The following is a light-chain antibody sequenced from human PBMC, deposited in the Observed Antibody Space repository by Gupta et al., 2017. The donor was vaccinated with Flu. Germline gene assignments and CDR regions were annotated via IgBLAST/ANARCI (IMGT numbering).Light chain of an antibody. CDR3: SSHAGRVTWV. V-gene: IGLV2-11*01. J-gene: IGLJ1*01. CDR1: SNDVGGSNR. Sequence: QSAPTPPRSVSGSPGQSVTISCTGSSNDVGGSNRVSWYQQRPGKAPKLILYDVTERPSGVPDRFSGSKSGNTASLTISGLQADDEADYYCSSHAGRVTWVFGTGTTVTVL. CDR2: DVT.